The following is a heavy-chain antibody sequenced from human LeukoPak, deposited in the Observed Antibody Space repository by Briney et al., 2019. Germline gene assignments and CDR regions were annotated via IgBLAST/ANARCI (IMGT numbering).Heavy chain of an antibody. Sequence: ASVKVSCKASGYTFTGYYMHWVRQAPGQGREWMGRINPNSGGTNYAQKFQGRVTMTRDTSTSTVYMELSSLRSEDTAVYYCARDPRTTGTTFDYWGQGTLVTVSS. CDR3: ARDPRTTGTTFDY. CDR2: INPNSGGT. CDR1: GYTFTGYY. J-gene: IGHJ4*02. V-gene: IGHV1-2*06. D-gene: IGHD1-1*01.